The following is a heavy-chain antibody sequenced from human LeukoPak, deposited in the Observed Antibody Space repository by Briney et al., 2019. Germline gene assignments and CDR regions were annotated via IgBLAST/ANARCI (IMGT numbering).Heavy chain of an antibody. Sequence: SETLSLTCGGSGGSISGTNWWSWVRQPPGQGLEWIGEISLAGQTNYNPSLNGRVTMSLDKSSNQLSLHLTSVTAADTATYYCSRESGPFCPFGYWGQGTLVIVSS. CDR3: SRESGPFCPFGY. CDR2: ISLAGQT. D-gene: IGHD1-26*01. CDR1: GGSISGTNW. V-gene: IGHV4/OR15-8*02. J-gene: IGHJ4*02.